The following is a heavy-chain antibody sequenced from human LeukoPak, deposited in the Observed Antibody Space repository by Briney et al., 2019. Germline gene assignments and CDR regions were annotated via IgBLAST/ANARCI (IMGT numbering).Heavy chain of an antibody. Sequence: SVKVSCKASGGTFSSYAISWVRQAPGQGLEWMGGIIPIFGTANYAQKLQGRVTMTTGTSTSTAYMELRSLRSDDTAVYYCARAGGAVAGIRRYFDYWGQGTLVTVSS. CDR1: GGTFSSYA. CDR2: IIPIFGTA. V-gene: IGHV1-69*05. CDR3: ARAGGAVAGIRRYFDY. J-gene: IGHJ4*02. D-gene: IGHD6-19*01.